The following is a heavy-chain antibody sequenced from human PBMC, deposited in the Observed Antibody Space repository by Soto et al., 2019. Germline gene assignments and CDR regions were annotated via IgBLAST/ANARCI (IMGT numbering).Heavy chain of an antibody. V-gene: IGHV4-59*08. Sequence: SETLSLTCTVSGGSISSYYLSWFRQPPGQGLEWIGYISYSGITKYNPSLKSRDTISEDTSKNQFSMKLGSVTAAETAVYYCKRKAIYDVLTVYSQRDDAFDFWGQGTMVTVSS. J-gene: IGHJ3*01. D-gene: IGHD3-9*01. CDR3: KRKAIYDVLTVYSQRDDAFDF. CDR2: ISYSGIT. CDR1: GGSISSYY.